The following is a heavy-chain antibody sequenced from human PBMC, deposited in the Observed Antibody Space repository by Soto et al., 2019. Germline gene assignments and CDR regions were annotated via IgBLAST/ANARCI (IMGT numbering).Heavy chain of an antibody. D-gene: IGHD1-1*01. CDR1: GFTFSSYI. CDR3: ARDQRRSSATGTFDY. J-gene: IGHJ4*02. Sequence: PGGSLRLSCAASGFTFSSYIMNWVRQAPGKGLEWVSSISSSSSYIYYADSVKGRFTISRDNAKNSLYLQMNSLRAEDTAVYYCARDQRRSSATGTFDYWGQGTLVTVSS. CDR2: ISSSSSYI. V-gene: IGHV3-21*01.